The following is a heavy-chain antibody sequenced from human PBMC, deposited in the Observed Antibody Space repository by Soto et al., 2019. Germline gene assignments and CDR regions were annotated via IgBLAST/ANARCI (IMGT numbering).Heavy chain of an antibody. CDR3: ATSYTMVRGVIINAHYYYYGMDV. CDR1: GYTLTELS. D-gene: IGHD3-10*01. V-gene: IGHV1-24*01. Sequence: ASVKVSCKVSGYTLTELSMHWVRQAPGKGLEWMGGFDPEDGETIYAQKFQGRVTMTEDTSTDTAYMELSSLRSEDKAVYYCATSYTMVRGVIINAHYYYYGMDVWGQGTTVTVSS. CDR2: FDPEDGET. J-gene: IGHJ6*02.